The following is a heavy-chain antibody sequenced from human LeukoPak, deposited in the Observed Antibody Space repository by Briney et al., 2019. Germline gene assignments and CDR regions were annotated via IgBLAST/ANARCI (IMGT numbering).Heavy chain of an antibody. CDR2: IYYSGST. Sequence: PSETLSLTCTVSGGSISSYYWSWIRQPPRKGLEWIWYIYYSGSTNYNPSLKSRVTISVDTSKNKFSLKLSSVNAADTAVYYCARQLLWFGELTYGMEVWGQGTTVTVSS. D-gene: IGHD3-10*01. CDR3: ARQLLWFGELTYGMEV. J-gene: IGHJ6*02. V-gene: IGHV4-59*08. CDR1: GGSISSYY.